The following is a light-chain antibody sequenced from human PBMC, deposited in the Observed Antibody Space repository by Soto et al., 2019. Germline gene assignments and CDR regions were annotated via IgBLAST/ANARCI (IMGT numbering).Light chain of an antibody. CDR3: SSYAGSNILV. J-gene: IGLJ2*01. CDR2: EVS. Sequence: QSVLTQPPSASGSPGQSVTISCTGNSSDVGGYDYVSWYQQHPGKAPKLMIYEVSKRPSGVPDRFSGSKSGNTASLTVSGLQAEDEADYYCSSYAGSNILVFGGGTKLTVL. CDR1: SSDVGGYDY. V-gene: IGLV2-8*01.